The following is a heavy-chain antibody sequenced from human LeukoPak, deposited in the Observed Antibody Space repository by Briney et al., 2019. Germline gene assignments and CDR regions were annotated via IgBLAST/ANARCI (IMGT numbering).Heavy chain of an antibody. CDR2: IRSIANSYAT. D-gene: IGHD1-26*01. CDR1: GFTFSGSA. Sequence: GGSLRLSCAASGFTFSGSAMHWVRQASGKGLEWVGRIRSIANSYATAYAASVKGRFTISRDDSKNTAYLQMNSLKTEDTAVYYCTRLIVGADYYMDVWGKGTTVTVSS. V-gene: IGHV3-73*01. J-gene: IGHJ6*03. CDR3: TRLIVGADYYMDV.